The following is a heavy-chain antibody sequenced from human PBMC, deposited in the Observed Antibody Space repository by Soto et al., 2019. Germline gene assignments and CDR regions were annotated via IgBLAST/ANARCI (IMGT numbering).Heavy chain of an antibody. D-gene: IGHD3-22*01. J-gene: IGHJ4*02. CDR1: GGSISSYY. CDR2: IYYSGST. Sequence: PSETLSLTCTVSGGSISSYYWSWIRQPPGKGLEWIGYIYYSGSTNYNPSLKSRVTISVDTSKNQFSLKLSSVTAADTAVYYCARQMVYYDSGGSIYYFDYWGQGTLVTVSS. V-gene: IGHV4-59*08. CDR3: ARQMVYYDSGGSIYYFDY.